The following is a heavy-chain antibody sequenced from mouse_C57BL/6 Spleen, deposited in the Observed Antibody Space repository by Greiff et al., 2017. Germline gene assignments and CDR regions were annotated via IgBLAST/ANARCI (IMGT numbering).Heavy chain of an antibody. D-gene: IGHD1-1*01. Sequence: QVQLQQPGAELVKPGASVKLSCKASGYTFTSYWMHWVKQRPGQGLEWIGMIHPTSGSTNYNEKFKSKATLTVDKSSSTAYMQLSSLTSEDSAVYYCARPITTVVYWYFDVWGTGTTVTVSS. V-gene: IGHV1-64*01. J-gene: IGHJ1*03. CDR3: ARPITTVVYWYFDV. CDR1: GYTFTSYW. CDR2: IHPTSGST.